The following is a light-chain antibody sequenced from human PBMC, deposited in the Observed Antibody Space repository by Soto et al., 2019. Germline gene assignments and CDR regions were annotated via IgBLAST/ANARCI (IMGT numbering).Light chain of an antibody. CDR2: DAS. CDR3: QQYNNWPQT. J-gene: IGKJ1*01. V-gene: IGKV3-11*01. CDR1: QSVSSY. Sequence: EVVLTQSPATLSLSPGERATLSCRASQSVSSYLGWYQQKPGQAPRLLIYDASNRATGIPARFSGSGSGTEFTLTISSLQSEDFAEYHCQQYNNWPQTFGQGTKVDIK.